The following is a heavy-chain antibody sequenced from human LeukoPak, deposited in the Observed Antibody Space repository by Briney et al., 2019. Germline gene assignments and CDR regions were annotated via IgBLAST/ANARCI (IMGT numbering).Heavy chain of an antibody. CDR2: IIPIFGTA. V-gene: IGHV1-69*05. Sequence: ASVKVSCKASGGTFSSYAISWVRQAPGQGLEWMGGIIPIFGTASYAQKFQGRVTMTRDTSTSTVYMELSSLRSEDTAVYYCARLSGYQIDYWGQGTLVTVSS. D-gene: IGHD3-22*01. CDR3: ARLSGYQIDY. J-gene: IGHJ4*02. CDR1: GGTFSSYA.